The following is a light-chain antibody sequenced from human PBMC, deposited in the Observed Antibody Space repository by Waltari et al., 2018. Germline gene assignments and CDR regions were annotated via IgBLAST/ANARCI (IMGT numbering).Light chain of an antibody. J-gene: IGKJ3*01. CDR3: QQRSHWPRT. CDR2: DSS. CDR1: QSVYNY. V-gene: IGKV3-11*01. Sequence: EIVLTQSPATLSLSPGERATLSCRASQSVYNYLAWYQQKPGQAPRLLIYDSSNRATGIPARFSGSGSGTDFTLTISSLEPEDFAVYYCQQRSHWPRTFDPGTKVDIK.